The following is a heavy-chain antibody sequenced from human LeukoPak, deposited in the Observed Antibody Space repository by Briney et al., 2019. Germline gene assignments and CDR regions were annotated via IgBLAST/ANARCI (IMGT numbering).Heavy chain of an antibody. Sequence: GGSLRLSCGASGFTFSSYEMDWVRQAPGKGLEWVSYISSSGSTIYYADSVKGRFTTSRDNAKNSLYLQMNSLRAEDTAVYYCAELGITMIGGVWGKGTTVTISS. CDR3: AELGITMIGGV. CDR2: ISSSGSTI. CDR1: GFTFSSYE. V-gene: IGHV3-48*03. J-gene: IGHJ6*04. D-gene: IGHD3-10*02.